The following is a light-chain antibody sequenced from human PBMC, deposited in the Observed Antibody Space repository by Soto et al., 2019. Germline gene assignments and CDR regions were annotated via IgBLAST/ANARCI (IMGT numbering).Light chain of an antibody. CDR2: AAS. Sequence: DIQMTQSPSSVSASVGDRVTITCRASQGISGWLVWYQQKPGKAPKLLIYAASSLQSGVPSRFSGSGSGTDSTLTISSLQPEDFATYYCQQANSFPHTFXGGTKVDIK. CDR3: QQANSFPHT. V-gene: IGKV1D-12*01. J-gene: IGKJ4*01. CDR1: QGISGW.